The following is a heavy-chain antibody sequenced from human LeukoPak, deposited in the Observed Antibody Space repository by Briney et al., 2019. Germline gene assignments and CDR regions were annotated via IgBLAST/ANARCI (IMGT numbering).Heavy chain of an antibody. CDR3: ASLAVPFGWYGGSYYCYMDV. CDR2: IDNSGST. D-gene: IGHD6-19*01. Sequence: PSETLSLTCTVSGGSIRDFYSSWIRQSADRRLDFIGYIDNSGSTEYNPSLKSRVTISVDTSKNQFSLDLNSVTAADTAVYYCASLAVPFGWYGGSYYCYMDVWGKGTTATVS. V-gene: IGHV4-59*01. CDR1: GGSIRDFY. J-gene: IGHJ6*03.